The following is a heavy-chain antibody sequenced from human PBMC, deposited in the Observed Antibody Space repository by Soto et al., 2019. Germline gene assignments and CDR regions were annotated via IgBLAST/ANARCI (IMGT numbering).Heavy chain of an antibody. D-gene: IGHD3-10*01. CDR3: ARRWGEGRVDY. V-gene: IGHV4-4*02. J-gene: IGHJ4*02. CDR2: IYHGGNT. CDR1: GGSISSSNW. Sequence: QVQLQESGPGLVKPSGTLSLTCAVSGGSISSSNWWSWVRQPPGKGLEWIGEIYHGGNTNYNPSLKSRVTMAVDKSRNQFSLKLSSVTAADTAVYYCARRWGEGRVDYWGQGTLVTVSS.